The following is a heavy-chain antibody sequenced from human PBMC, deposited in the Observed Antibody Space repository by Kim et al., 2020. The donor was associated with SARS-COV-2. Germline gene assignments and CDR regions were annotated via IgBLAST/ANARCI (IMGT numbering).Heavy chain of an antibody. CDR3: ARAGFGELLGWFDP. J-gene: IGHJ5*02. CDR2: IYYSGST. Sequence: SETLSLTCTVSGGSISSYYWSWIRQPPGKGLEWIGYIYYSGSTNYNPSLKSRVTISVDTSKNQFSLKLSSVTAADTAVYYCARAGFGELLGWFDPWGQGTLVTVSS. CDR1: GGSISSYY. D-gene: IGHD3-10*01. V-gene: IGHV4-59*01.